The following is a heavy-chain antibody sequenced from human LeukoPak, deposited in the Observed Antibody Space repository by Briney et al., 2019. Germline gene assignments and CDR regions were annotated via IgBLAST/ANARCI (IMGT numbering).Heavy chain of an antibody. J-gene: IGHJ4*02. V-gene: IGHV3-23*01. CDR3: AKDYDSSSWYYLDY. Sequence: GGSLRLSCAASGFTFSSYAMSWVRQAPGKGLEWVSAISGSGGSTYYADSVKGRFTISRDNSKNTLYLQMNSLRAEDTAVYYCAKDYDSSSWYYLDYWGQGTLVTVSS. D-gene: IGHD6-13*01. CDR2: ISGSGGST. CDR1: GFTFSSYA.